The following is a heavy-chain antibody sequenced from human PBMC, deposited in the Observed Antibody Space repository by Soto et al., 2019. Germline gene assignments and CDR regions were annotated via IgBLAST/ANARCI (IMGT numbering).Heavy chain of an antibody. J-gene: IGHJ3*02. CDR3: ARARPEYSSSSEGLAFDI. CDR2: FYYSGST. D-gene: IGHD6-6*01. V-gene: IGHV4-31*03. CDR1: GGSISSGGYY. Sequence: QVQLQESGPGLVKPSQTLSLTCTVSGGSISSGGYYWSWIRQHPGKGLEWIGYFYYSGSTYYNPYLKSRVTRAVDTSKNHFPLKLRSVTAADTAVYYCARARPEYSSSSEGLAFDIWGQGAMVTVSS.